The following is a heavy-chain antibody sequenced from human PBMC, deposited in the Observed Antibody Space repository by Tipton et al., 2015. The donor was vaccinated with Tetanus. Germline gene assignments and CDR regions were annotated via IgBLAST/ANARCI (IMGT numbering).Heavy chain of an antibody. J-gene: IGHJ4*02. CDR1: GYTFTSYG. V-gene: IGHV1-18*01. CDR3: ARDVRAEMGFAY. Sequence: QMQLVQSGDEVKRPGASVKVSCKASGYTFTSYGINWVQQAPGQGLEWMGWVSAYNGRTNYAQKVRDRVTMTTDTSTSTAYMELRSLRSDDTALYYCARDVRAEMGFAYWGRGTRVTVSS. CDR2: VSAYNGRT. D-gene: IGHD1-26*01.